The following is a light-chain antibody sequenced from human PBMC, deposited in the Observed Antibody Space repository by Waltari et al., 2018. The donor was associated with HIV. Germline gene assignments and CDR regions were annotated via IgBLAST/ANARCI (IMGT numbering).Light chain of an antibody. CDR2: QDS. CDR1: KLGVKY. V-gene: IGLV3-1*01. CDR3: QAWDSSVV. Sequence: SYELTQPPSVSVSPGQTASIPCSGDKLGVKYASWYQQKPGQSPVVVIYQDSKRPSGIPERFSGSNSGNTATLTISGTQAMDEADYYCQAWDSSVVFGGGTKLTVL. J-gene: IGLJ2*01.